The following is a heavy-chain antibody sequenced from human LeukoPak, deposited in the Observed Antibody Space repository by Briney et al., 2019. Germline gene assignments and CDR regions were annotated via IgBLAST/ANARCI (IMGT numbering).Heavy chain of an antibody. CDR1: GYTFTGYY. D-gene: IGHD3-10*01. CDR3: ARGRYYGSGSYYKNDAFDI. V-gene: IGHV1-2*02. Sequence: ASVKVSCKASGYTFTGYYMHWVRQAPGQGLEWMGWINPNSGGTNYAQKFQGRVTMTRDTSISTAYMELSRLRSDDTAVYYCARGRYYGSGSYYKNDAFDIWGQGTMVTVSS. CDR2: INPNSGGT. J-gene: IGHJ3*02.